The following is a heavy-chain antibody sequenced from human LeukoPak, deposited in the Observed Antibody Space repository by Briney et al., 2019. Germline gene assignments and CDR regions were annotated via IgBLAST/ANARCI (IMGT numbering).Heavy chain of an antibody. CDR3: ASTEWNYAR. J-gene: IGHJ4*02. CDR1: GGSISTYY. CDR2: IHYSGST. Sequence: SETLSLTCTVSGGSISTYYWSWIRQPPGKGLEWIAYIHYSGSTNYNPSLKSRVTISVDTSKKHLSLKLSSVTAADTAVYYCASTEWNYARWGQGILVTVSS. D-gene: IGHD1-7*01. V-gene: IGHV4-59*01.